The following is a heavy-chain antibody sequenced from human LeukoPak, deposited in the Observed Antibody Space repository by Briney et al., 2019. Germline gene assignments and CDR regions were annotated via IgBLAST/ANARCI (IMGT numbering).Heavy chain of an antibody. CDR3: ARGGESRRVQGGVTYYYYMDV. CDR2: IIPIFGTA. V-gene: IGHV1-69*05. Sequence: SVKVSCKASGGTFSSYAISWVRQAPGQGLEWMGGIIPIFGTANYAQKFQGRVTITTDESTSTAYMELSSLRSEDTAVYYCARGGESRRVQGGVTYYYYMDVWGKGTTVTVSS. CDR1: GGTFSSYA. D-gene: IGHD2-8*01. J-gene: IGHJ6*03.